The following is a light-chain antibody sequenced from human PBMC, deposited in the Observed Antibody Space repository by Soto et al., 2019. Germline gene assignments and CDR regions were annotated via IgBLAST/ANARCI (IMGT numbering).Light chain of an antibody. CDR2: SNN. CDR1: SSNIGSNT. CDR3: AAWDDSLNGHVV. J-gene: IGLJ2*01. Sequence: QSVLTQPPSASGTPGQRVTISCSGSSSNIGSNTVNWYQQLPGTARKLLIYSNNQRPSGVPDRFSGSKSGTSASLAISGLQSEDEADYYCAAWDDSLNGHVVFGGGTKVTVL. V-gene: IGLV1-44*01.